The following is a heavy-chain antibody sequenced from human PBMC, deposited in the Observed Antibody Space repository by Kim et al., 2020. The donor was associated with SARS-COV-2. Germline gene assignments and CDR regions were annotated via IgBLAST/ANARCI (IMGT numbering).Heavy chain of an antibody. CDR2: ISWNSGSI. V-gene: IGHV3-9*01. Sequence: GGSLRLSCAASGFTFDDYAMHWVRQAPGKGLEWVSGISWNSGSIGYADSVKGRFTISRDNAKNSLYLKMNSLRAEDTALYYCAKAITYYYDSSGSLGAFDIWGPGTMVTVSS. D-gene: IGHD3-22*01. CDR3: AKAITYYYDSSGSLGAFDI. CDR1: GFTFDDYA. J-gene: IGHJ3*02.